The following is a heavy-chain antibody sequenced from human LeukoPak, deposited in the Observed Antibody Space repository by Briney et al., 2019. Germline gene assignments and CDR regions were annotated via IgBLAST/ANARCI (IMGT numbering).Heavy chain of an antibody. J-gene: IGHJ4*02. V-gene: IGHV4-39*01. D-gene: IGHD1-26*01. CDR1: DGSIXXRTYY. Sequence: TXSLTXTVXDGSIXXRTYYWGWIRQPPGTGLEWIGSIYYSGNTYYNPSLKSRVTISVDTSKNQFSLKLSSVTAADTAVYYCARGIVGASPYYFDYWGQGTLVTVSS. CDR2: IYYSGNT. CDR3: ARGIVGASPYYFDY.